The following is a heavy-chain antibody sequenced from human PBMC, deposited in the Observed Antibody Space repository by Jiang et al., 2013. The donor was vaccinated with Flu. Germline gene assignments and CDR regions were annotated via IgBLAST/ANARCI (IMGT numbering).Heavy chain of an antibody. Sequence: LRLSCKTSGFNFTDSWISWCAGARKGLEWMGRIDPEDSYINYSPSFRGRITISADTSTNTAYVQWRSLRPSDSALYYCGRYSVGRKADYWGQGTLGHRLL. D-gene: IGHD1-26*01. CDR3: GRYSVGRKADY. CDR2: IDPEDSYI. J-gene: IGHJ4*02. CDR1: GFNFTDSW. V-gene: IGHV5-10-1*01.